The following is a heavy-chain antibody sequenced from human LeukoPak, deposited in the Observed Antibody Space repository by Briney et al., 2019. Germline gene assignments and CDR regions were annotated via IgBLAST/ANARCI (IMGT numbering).Heavy chain of an antibody. J-gene: IGHJ5*02. V-gene: IGHV1-69*13. CDR3: AREPNGWFDP. D-gene: IGHD2-8*01. Sequence: GASVKVSCKASGGTFSSYAISWVRQAPGQGLEWMGGIIPIFGTANHAQKFQGRVTITADESTSTAYMELSSLRSEDTAVYYCAREPNGWFDPWGQGTLVTVSS. CDR2: IIPIFGTA. CDR1: GGTFSSYA.